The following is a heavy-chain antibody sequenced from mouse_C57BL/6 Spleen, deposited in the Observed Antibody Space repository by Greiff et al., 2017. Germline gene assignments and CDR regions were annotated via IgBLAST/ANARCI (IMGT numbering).Heavy chain of an antibody. V-gene: IGHV5-6*02. J-gene: IGHJ3*01. CDR1: GFTFSSYG. CDR2: ISSGGSYT. Sequence: DVKLQESGGDLVKPGGSLKLSCAASGFTFSSYGMSWVRQTPDKRLEWVATISSGGSYTYYPDSVKGRFTISRDNAKNTLYLQMSSLKSEDTAMYYCASPIYYDYDVGWFAYWGQGTLVTVSA. CDR3: ASPIYYDYDVGWFAY. D-gene: IGHD2-4*01.